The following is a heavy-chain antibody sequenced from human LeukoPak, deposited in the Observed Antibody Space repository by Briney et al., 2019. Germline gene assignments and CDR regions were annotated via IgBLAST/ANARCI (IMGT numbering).Heavy chain of an antibody. CDR3: ARESSGWYGGNYFDY. J-gene: IGHJ4*02. V-gene: IGHV3-21*01. D-gene: IGHD6-19*01. Sequence: GGSLRLSCAASGFTFSSYSMNWVRRAPGKGLEWVSSISSSSSYIYYADSVKGRFTISRDNAKNSLYLQMNSLRAEDTAVYYCARESSGWYGGNYFDYWGQGTLVTVSS. CDR2: ISSSSSYI. CDR1: GFTFSSYS.